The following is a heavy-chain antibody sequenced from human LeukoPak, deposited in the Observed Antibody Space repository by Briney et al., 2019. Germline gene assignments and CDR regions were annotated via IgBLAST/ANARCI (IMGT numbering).Heavy chain of an antibody. J-gene: IGHJ6*03. Sequence: ASVKVSCKASGYTFTSYGISWVRQAPGPGLEWMGWISAYNGNTNYAQKLQGRVTMTTDTSTSTAYMELRSLRSDDTAVYYCARGGGEVVVVPAAPTVYMDVWGKGTTVTVSS. V-gene: IGHV1-18*01. CDR2: ISAYNGNT. D-gene: IGHD2-2*01. CDR1: GYTFTSYG. CDR3: ARGGGEVVVVPAAPTVYMDV.